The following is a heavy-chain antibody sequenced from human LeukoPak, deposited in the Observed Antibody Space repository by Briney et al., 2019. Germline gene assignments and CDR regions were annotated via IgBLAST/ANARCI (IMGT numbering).Heavy chain of an antibody. J-gene: IGHJ4*02. CDR3: AKDRAGYSSGGGFDY. D-gene: IGHD6-19*01. V-gene: IGHV3-30*18. CDR1: GFTFSSYG. CDR2: ISYDGSNK. Sequence: GGSLRLSCAASGFTFSSYGMHWVRQAPGKGLEWVAVISYDGSNKYHADSVKGRFTISRDNSKNTLYLQMNSLRAEDTAVYYCAKDRAGYSSGGGFDYWGQGTLVTVSS.